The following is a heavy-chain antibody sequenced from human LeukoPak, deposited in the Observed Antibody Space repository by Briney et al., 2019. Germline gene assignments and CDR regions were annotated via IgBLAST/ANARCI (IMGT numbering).Heavy chain of an antibody. V-gene: IGHV4-39*01. CDR2: INYSGST. CDR1: GGSVSSTTYY. J-gene: IGHJ4*02. D-gene: IGHD3-10*01. CDR3: ARYVVYGSGKYYFDY. Sequence: PETPSLTCTVSGGSVSSTTYYWSWIRQPPGKGLEWIASINYSGSTYYNPSLKSRVTISVDTSENQFSLKLSSVTAAGTAVYYCARYVVYGSGKYYFDYWGQGTLVTVSS.